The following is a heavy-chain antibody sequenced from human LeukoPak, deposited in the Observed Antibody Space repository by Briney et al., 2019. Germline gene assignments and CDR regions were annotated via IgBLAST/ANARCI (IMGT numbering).Heavy chain of an antibody. D-gene: IGHD2-2*02. CDR2: INHSGST. J-gene: IGHJ4*02. Sequence: SETLSLTCAVYGGSFSGYYWSWIRQPPGKGLEWIGEINHSGSTNYNPSLKSRVTISVDTSKNQFSLKLSSVTAADTAVHYCARGIYCSSTSCYNVLDYWGQGTLVTVSS. V-gene: IGHV4-34*01. CDR3: ARGIYCSSTSCYNVLDY. CDR1: GGSFSGYY.